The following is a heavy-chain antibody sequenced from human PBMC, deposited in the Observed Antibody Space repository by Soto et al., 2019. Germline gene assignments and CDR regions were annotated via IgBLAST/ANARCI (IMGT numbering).Heavy chain of an antibody. Sequence: SETLSLTCAVYGGSFSGYYWSWIRQPPGKGLEWIGEINHSGSTNYNPSLKSRVTISVDTSKNQFSLKLSSVTAADTAVYYCARDVGTYYYGSGSYYYYYYGMDVWGQGTTITVSS. CDR2: INHSGST. D-gene: IGHD3-10*01. CDR3: ARDVGTYYYGSGSYYYYYYGMDV. J-gene: IGHJ6*02. CDR1: GGSFSGYY. V-gene: IGHV4-34*01.